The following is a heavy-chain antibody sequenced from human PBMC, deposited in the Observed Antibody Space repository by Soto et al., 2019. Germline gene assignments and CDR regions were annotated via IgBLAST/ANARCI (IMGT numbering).Heavy chain of an antibody. D-gene: IGHD6-19*01. J-gene: IGHJ4*02. V-gene: IGHV3-7*01. Sequence: PGGSLRLSCAASGFTFSRYWMSWVRQAPGKGLEWVANIKQDGSEKYYVASMKGRFTISRDNAKNSLYLQMNSLRAEDTAVYYCVRGEGGWETYWGQGTLVTVSS. CDR3: VRGEGGWETY. CDR1: GFTFSRYW. CDR2: IKQDGSEK.